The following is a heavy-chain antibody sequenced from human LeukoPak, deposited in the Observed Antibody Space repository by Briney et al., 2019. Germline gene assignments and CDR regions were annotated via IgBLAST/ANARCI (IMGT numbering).Heavy chain of an antibody. Sequence: PSETLSLTCTVSGGSISSSSYYWSWIRQPPGKGLEWIGYIYYSGSTNYNPSLKSRVTISVDTSKNQFPLKLSSVTAADTAVYYCARMFDSSGYYYVYYYYGMDVWGQGTTVTVSS. CDR2: IYYSGST. V-gene: IGHV4-61*05. D-gene: IGHD3-22*01. J-gene: IGHJ6*02. CDR3: ARMFDSSGYYYVYYYYGMDV. CDR1: GGSISSSSYY.